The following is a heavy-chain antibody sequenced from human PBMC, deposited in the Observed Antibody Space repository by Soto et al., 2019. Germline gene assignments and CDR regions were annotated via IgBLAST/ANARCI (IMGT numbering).Heavy chain of an antibody. CDR2: ISGSGGST. V-gene: IGHV3-23*01. CDR3: AKDFYYGSGIFFTADAFDI. J-gene: IGHJ3*02. CDR1: GFTFSSYA. D-gene: IGHD3-10*01. Sequence: EVQLLESGGGLVQPGGSLRLSCAASGFTFSSYAMSWVRQAPGKGLEWVSAISGSGGSTYYADSVKGRFTISRDNSKNTLYLQMHSLRAEDTAVYYFAKDFYYGSGIFFTADAFDIWGQGTMVTVSS.